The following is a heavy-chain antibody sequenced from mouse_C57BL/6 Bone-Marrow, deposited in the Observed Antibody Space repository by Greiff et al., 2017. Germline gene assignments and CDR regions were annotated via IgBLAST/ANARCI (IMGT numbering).Heavy chain of an antibody. J-gene: IGHJ2*01. CDR3: ARGVNYGGYDVDY. CDR1: GYTFTTYP. V-gene: IGHV1-47*01. Sequence: VQLQQSGPELVKPGASVTMSCKASGYTFTTYPIEWMKQNHGKSLEWIGNFHPYNDDTKYNEKFKGKATLTVEKSSSSVYLGLSRLTSDDSAVYYCARGVNYGGYDVDYWGQGTTLTVSS. D-gene: IGHD2-14*01. CDR2: FHPYNDDT.